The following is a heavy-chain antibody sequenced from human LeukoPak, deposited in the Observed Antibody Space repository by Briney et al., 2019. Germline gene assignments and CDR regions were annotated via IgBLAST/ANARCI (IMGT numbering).Heavy chain of an antibody. Sequence: TGGSLRLSCAASGFTFSSYAMSGVRQAPGKGLEWVSGTSGSGGSTFYADSVKGRFIITRDNSKNTLYLQMNSRRAQDTAVYYCAKDLLGPMVATVDFWGQGTLVTVSS. D-gene: IGHD5-12*01. CDR3: AKDLLGPMVATVDF. CDR1: GFTFSSYA. CDR2: TSGSGGST. V-gene: IGHV3-23*01. J-gene: IGHJ4*02.